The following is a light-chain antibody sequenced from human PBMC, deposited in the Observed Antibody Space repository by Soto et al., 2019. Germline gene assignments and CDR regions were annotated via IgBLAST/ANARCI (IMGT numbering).Light chain of an antibody. J-gene: IGKJ2*01. CDR3: QQYYSSPYT. Sequence: DIVMTQSPDSLAVSLGERATINCKSSQSVLYSSNNKNYLAWYQQRPRRPPKLLIYWASTRESGVPDRFNGSGSGTDFTLTVTSLQAEDVAVCYCQQYYSSPYTFGQGTKLEIK. V-gene: IGKV4-1*01. CDR1: QSVLYSSNNKNY. CDR2: WAS.